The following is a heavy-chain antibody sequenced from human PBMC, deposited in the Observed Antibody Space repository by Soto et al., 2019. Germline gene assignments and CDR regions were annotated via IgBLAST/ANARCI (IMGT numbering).Heavy chain of an antibody. J-gene: IGHJ4*02. CDR1: GGSISSSSYC. CDR3: ARDKITGLFDY. D-gene: IGHD2-8*02. CDR2: IYYSGNT. V-gene: IGHV4-39*07. Sequence: SEPMSLTCTVSGGSISSSSYCWGWIRQPPGKGLEWIGSIYYSGNTYYNPSLKSRVTISVDTSKNQFSLKLTSVTAADTAVYYCARDKITGLFDYWGQGTLVTVSS.